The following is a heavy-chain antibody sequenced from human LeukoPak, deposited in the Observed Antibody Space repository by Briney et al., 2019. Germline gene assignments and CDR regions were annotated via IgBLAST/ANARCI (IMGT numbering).Heavy chain of an antibody. D-gene: IGHD2-15*01. CDR3: AKDGWVCSGGGCYSG. V-gene: IGHV3-48*03. CDR1: GFTFSSYE. CDR2: ISSSGSTI. J-gene: IGHJ4*02. Sequence: GGSLRLSCAAPGFTFSSYEMNWVRQAPGKGLEWVSYISSSGSTIYYADSVKGRFTISRDNAKNSLYLQMNSLRAEDTAVYYCAKDGWVCSGGGCYSGWGQGTLVTVSS.